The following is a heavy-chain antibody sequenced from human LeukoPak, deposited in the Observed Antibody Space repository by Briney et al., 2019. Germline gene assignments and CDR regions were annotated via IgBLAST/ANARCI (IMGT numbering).Heavy chain of an antibody. CDR1: GGSFSDYF. J-gene: IGHJ3*01. CDR3: ASSPWYSSGPCF. Sequence: SETLSLTCAVYGGSFSDYFWSWIRQPPGKGLEWIGEINHSGSTNYNPSLKSRVTISVDTSKNQFSLKLSSVTAADTAVYYCASSPWYSSGPCFWGQGTMVTVSS. D-gene: IGHD6-19*01. CDR2: INHSGST. V-gene: IGHV4-34*01.